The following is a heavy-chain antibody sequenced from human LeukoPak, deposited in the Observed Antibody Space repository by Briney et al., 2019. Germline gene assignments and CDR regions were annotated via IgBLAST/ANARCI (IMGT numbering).Heavy chain of an antibody. CDR2: MYYSGTT. CDR3: ARVSSNYFLRYYYGMDV. V-gene: IGHV4-59*12. J-gene: IGHJ6*02. D-gene: IGHD3-10*01. Sequence: SETLSLTCSVSGSSMNLYSWNWIRQSPGKGLEWIAYMYYSGTTNYNPSLENRAAISLDLSRHQFSLRLNSVTAADTAVYYCARVSSNYFLRYYYGMDVWGQGTTVTVSS. CDR1: GSSMNLYS.